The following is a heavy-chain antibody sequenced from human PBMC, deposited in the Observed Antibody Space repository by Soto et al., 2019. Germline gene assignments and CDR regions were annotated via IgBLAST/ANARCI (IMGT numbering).Heavy chain of an antibody. CDR1: GGSISSYY. CDR2: IYYSGST. D-gene: IGHD6-13*01. V-gene: IGHV4-59*08. CDR3: ASERQQLVPQGYYYYGMDV. J-gene: IGHJ6*02. Sequence: SETLYLTCTVSGGSISSYYWSWIRKPTGKGLEWIGYIYYSGSTNYNPSLKSRVTISVDTSKNQFSLKLSSVTAADTAVYYCASERQQLVPQGYYYYGMDVWGQGTTVTVSS.